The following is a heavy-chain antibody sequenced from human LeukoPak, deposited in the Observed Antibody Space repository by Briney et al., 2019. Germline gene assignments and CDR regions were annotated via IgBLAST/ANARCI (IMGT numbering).Heavy chain of an antibody. CDR1: GFPFIDYS. CDR2: IGISSGNT. Sequence: PGGSLRLSCAASGFPFIDYSMNWVRQAPGKGLEWISYIGISSGNTKSADSVKGRFTISRDYAKNSLYLQMNSLRVEDTAVYFCARDHNYAFDNWGQGTLITVSS. CDR3: ARDHNYAFDN. V-gene: IGHV3-11*06. J-gene: IGHJ4*02. D-gene: IGHD1-1*01.